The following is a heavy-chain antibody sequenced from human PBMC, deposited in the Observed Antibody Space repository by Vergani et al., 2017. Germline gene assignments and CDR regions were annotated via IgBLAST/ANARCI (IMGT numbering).Heavy chain of an antibody. J-gene: IGHJ3*02. Sequence: QVQLVQSGAEVKKPGASVKVSCKASGYTFTSYGISWVRQAPGQGLEWMGWISAYNGNTNYAQKLQGRVTMTTDTSTSTAYMELSRLRSDDTAVYYCARAGSDCSGGSCYWGDDAFDIWGQGTMVTVSS. CDR3: ARAGSDCSGGSCYWGDDAFDI. CDR1: GYTFTSYG. V-gene: IGHV1-18*01. CDR2: ISAYNGNT. D-gene: IGHD2-15*01.